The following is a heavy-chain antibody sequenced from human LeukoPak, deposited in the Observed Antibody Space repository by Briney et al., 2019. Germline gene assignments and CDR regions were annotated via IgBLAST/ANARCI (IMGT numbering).Heavy chain of an antibody. D-gene: IGHD1-26*01. CDR2: INSDGSST. CDR1: GFTFSSYW. V-gene: IGHV3-74*01. Sequence: GGSLRLSCAASGFTFSSYWMHWVRHAPGKGLVWVSRINSDGSSTSYADSVKGRFTVSRDNAKNTLYLQMNSLRAEDTAVYYCARATGSYYSLGYWGQGTLVTVSP. CDR3: ARATGSYYSLGY. J-gene: IGHJ4*02.